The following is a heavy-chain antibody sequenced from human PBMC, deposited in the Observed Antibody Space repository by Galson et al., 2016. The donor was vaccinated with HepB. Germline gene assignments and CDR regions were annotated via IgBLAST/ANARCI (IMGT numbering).Heavy chain of an antibody. CDR2: IWYDGSSK. D-gene: IGHD3-16*01. Sequence: SCAASGFTFSNYAMHWVRQAPGKGLEWVAVIWYDGSSKYYIDSVKGRFTISRDNSKNSLYLQMNSLRDEDTAVYYCARDGGIPGAAFDIWGQGTMVTVSS. J-gene: IGHJ3*02. V-gene: IGHV3-33*01. CDR3: ARDGGIPGAAFDI. CDR1: GFTFSNYA.